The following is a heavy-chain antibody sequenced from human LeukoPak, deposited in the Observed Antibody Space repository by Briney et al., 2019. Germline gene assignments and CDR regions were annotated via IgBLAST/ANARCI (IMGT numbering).Heavy chain of an antibody. CDR1: GGSISSYY. CDR3: ARNYDFWSGYLDY. V-gene: IGHV4-59*08. J-gene: IGHJ4*02. D-gene: IGHD3-3*01. Sequence: SETLSLTCTVSGGSISSYYWSWIRQPPGKGLEWIGYIYYSGSTNYNPSLKSRVTISVDTSKNQFSLKLSSVTAADTAVYYCARNYDFWSGYLDYWGQGTLVTVSS. CDR2: IYYSGST.